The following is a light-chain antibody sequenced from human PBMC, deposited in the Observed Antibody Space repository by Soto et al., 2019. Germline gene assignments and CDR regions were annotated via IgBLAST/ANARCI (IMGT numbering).Light chain of an antibody. CDR2: NVN. J-gene: IGLJ1*01. CDR1: SSDVGSYNH. Sequence: QSVLTKSASVSGSPGQSITISCTGTSSDVGSYNHVSWYQQHPGEVPKLIIFNVNDRPSGVSNRFSGSKSGNTASLTISGLQAEDEADYYCSSFTSSTTYVFGTGTKVTVL. CDR3: SSFTSSTTYV. V-gene: IGLV2-14*01.